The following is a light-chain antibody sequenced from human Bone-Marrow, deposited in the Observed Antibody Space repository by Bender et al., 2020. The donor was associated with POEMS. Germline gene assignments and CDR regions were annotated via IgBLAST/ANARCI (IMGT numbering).Light chain of an antibody. CDR2: DDN. CDR3: SSYAGTTTLV. Sequence: QSALTQPASVSGSPGQSITISCSETSSNIGTSAPVSWYQQHPGKVPKLIIHDDNERPSGVSSRFSGSKSGNTASLTISGLQADDEADYFCSSYAGTTTLVFGGGTKLTVL. CDR1: SSNIGTSAP. J-gene: IGLJ2*01. V-gene: IGLV2-23*01.